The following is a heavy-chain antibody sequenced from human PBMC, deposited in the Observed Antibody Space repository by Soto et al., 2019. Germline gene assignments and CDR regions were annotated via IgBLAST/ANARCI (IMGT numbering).Heavy chain of an antibody. D-gene: IGHD2-21*01. J-gene: IGHJ6*03. CDR3: ARERRDYSRSYYYMDV. V-gene: IGHV4-59*01. Sequence: SETLSLTCTVSGGSISSYYWSWIRQPPGKGLEWIGYIYYSGSTNYNPSLKSRVTISVDTSKNQISLKLSSMTAADTAVYYCARERRDYSRSYYYMDVWGKGTTVTVSS. CDR2: IYYSGST. CDR1: GGSISSYY.